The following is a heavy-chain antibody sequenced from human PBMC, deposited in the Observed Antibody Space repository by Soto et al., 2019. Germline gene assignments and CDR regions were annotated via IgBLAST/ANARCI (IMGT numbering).Heavy chain of an antibody. CDR1: GYTFTSYG. Sequence: QVQLVQSGAEVKKPGASVKVSCKASGYTFTSYGISWGRQAPGQGLDGMGWISAYNGNTNYAQKLKGRVTMTTDTSTSTAYMELRSLRSDDTAVYYCARAMTGYWYYYYGMDVWGQGTTVTVSS. J-gene: IGHJ6*02. D-gene: IGHD3-9*01. CDR2: ISAYNGNT. V-gene: IGHV1-18*01. CDR3: ARAMTGYWYYYYGMDV.